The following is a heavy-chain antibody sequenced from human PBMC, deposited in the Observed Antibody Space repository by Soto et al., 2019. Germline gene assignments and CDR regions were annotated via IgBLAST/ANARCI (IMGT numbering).Heavy chain of an antibody. Sequence: GGSLRLSCAGSGFTFSSYAMSWVRQAPGKGLEWVSAISGSGGSTYYADSVKGRFTISRDNSKNTLYLQMNSLRAEDTAVYYCAKTPTIFGVVTQIDYWGQGTLVTVSS. CDR2: ISGSGGST. V-gene: IGHV3-23*01. J-gene: IGHJ4*02. CDR3: AKTPTIFGVVTQIDY. D-gene: IGHD3-3*01. CDR1: GFTFSSYA.